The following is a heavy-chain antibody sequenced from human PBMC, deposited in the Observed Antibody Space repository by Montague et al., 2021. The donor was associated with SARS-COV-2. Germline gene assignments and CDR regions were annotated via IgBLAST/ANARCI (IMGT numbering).Heavy chain of an antibody. CDR1: GGSISGYY. CDR2: IYYSGGT. V-gene: IGHV4-59*01. Sequence: SETLSLTCSVSGGSISGYYWSWIRKSPGKGLEWNGNIYYSGGTIYNPSLKSRVIISVDTSKSQFSLKLSSVTAADTAVYYCARDRFIAGGRLPHGFDAWGQGTLVTVSS. CDR3: ARDRFIAGGRLPHGFDA. J-gene: IGHJ5*02. D-gene: IGHD6-13*01.